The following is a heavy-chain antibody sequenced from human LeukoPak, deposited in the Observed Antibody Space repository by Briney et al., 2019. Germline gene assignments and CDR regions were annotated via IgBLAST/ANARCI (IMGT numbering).Heavy chain of an antibody. CDR2: VWYDGTNK. D-gene: IGHD6-13*01. Sequence: GGSLRLSCAASGFTFRSYGMHWVRQAPGKGLEWVAIVWYDGTNKYYADSVKGRFTVSRDNSKDTVSLQLNSLRAEDTAVYYCARGSEAAAGAFDYWGQGALVTVPS. CDR1: GFTFRSYG. CDR3: ARGSEAAAGAFDY. V-gene: IGHV3-33*01. J-gene: IGHJ4*02.